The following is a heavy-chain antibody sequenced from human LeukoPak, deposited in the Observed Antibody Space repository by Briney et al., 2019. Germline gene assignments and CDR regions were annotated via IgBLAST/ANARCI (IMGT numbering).Heavy chain of an antibody. CDR1: GFTFSSYG. D-gene: IGHD6-6*01. CDR3: AKDAGPQQLVFFDS. J-gene: IGHJ4*02. CDR2: ISGSGANI. V-gene: IGHV3-23*01. Sequence: GGSLRLSCAASGFTFSSYGMHWVRQAPGQGLEGVSTISGSGANIYQADSVKGRFAISRDNSRSTLYLQMNSLRAEDTAVYFCAKDAGPQQLVFFDSWGQGTLVTVSS.